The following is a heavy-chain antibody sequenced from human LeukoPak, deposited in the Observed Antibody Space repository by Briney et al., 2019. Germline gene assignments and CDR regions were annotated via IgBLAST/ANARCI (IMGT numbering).Heavy chain of an antibody. J-gene: IGHJ4*02. D-gene: IGHD1-14*01. V-gene: IGHV3-21*01. CDR2: INSSGSYI. CDR1: GFTFSSYN. Sequence: GGSLRLSCAASGFTFSSYNMNWVRQAPGKGLEWVSSINSSGSYIYYADSVKGRFTISRDNAKNSLYLQMNSLRAEDTAVYYCARTRTQPERAFDYWGQGTLVTVSS. CDR3: ARTRTQPERAFDY.